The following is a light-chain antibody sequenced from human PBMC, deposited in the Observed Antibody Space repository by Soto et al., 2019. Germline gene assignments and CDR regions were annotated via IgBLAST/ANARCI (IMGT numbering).Light chain of an antibody. CDR2: EVS. CDR3: SSYAGSNKSV. V-gene: IGLV2-8*01. Sequence: QSALTQPPSASGSLGQSVTISCTGTSSDVGAYNYVSWYQQHPGKAPKLMIYEVSKRPSGVPDRFSGSKSGNTASLTVSGLQAEYEADYYCSSYAGSNKSVFGTGTKVTVL. CDR1: SSDVGAYNY. J-gene: IGLJ1*01.